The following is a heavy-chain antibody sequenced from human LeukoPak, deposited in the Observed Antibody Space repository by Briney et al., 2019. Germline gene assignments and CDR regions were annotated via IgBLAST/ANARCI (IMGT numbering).Heavy chain of an antibody. V-gene: IGHV5-51*01. CDR3: ARLRCGRARCFKSQFFSGLDV. D-gene: IGHD3-3*01. J-gene: IGHJ6*02. CDR1: EYNFANDW. Sequence: GESLKISCQGFEYNFANDWIVKVRQKPGEDLEWMVVIMPGNSTNEYSPPFQGQVTISADQTISTAYLHWSSLEASDTAMYYCARLRCGRARCFKSQFFSGLDVWGQGTTVTVSS. CDR2: IMPGNSTN.